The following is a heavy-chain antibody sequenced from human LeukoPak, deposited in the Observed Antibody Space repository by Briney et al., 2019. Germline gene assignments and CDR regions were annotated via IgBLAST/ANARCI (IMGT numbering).Heavy chain of an antibody. CDR3: AKDGSNYCSGGSCYFDY. J-gene: IGHJ4*02. CDR1: GFTFSGSW. Sequence: PGGSLRLSCAASGFTFSGSWMSWVRQAPGKGLEWVAIIKEDGTVKKYVDSVKGRFTISRDNSKNTLYLQMNSLRAEDTAVYYCAKDGSNYCSGGSCYFDYWGQGTLVTVSS. V-gene: IGHV3-7*03. CDR2: IKEDGTVK. D-gene: IGHD2-15*01.